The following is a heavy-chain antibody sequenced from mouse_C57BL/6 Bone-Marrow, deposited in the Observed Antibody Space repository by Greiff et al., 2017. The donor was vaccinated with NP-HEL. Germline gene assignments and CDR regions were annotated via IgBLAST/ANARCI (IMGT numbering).Heavy chain of an antibody. V-gene: IGHV1-64*01. J-gene: IGHJ1*03. CDR2: IHPNSGST. Sequence: VKLQQPGAELVKPGASVKLSCKASGYTFTSYWMHWVKQRPGQGLEWIGMIHPNSGSTNYNEKFKSKSTLTVDKSSSTAYMQLSSLTSEDSAVYYCARGSYYGNNWYFDVWGTGTTVTVSS. CDR3: ARGSYYGNNWYFDV. CDR1: GYTFTSYW. D-gene: IGHD2-1*01.